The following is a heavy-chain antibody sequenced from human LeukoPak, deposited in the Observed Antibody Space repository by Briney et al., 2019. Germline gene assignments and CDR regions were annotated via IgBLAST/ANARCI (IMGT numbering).Heavy chain of an antibody. J-gene: IGHJ3*01. CDR1: GFTFSTYN. Sequence: PGGSLRLSCGASGFTFSTYNMKWVGQAPGKGLEWVSGITGSGDNTYYADSMKGRFTISRDNSKNTLHVQVNSLRAEDTAIYYCAKGKYSTGWGASVFDLWGQGTMVTVSS. CDR2: ITGSGDNT. CDR3: AKGKYSTGWGASVFDL. D-gene: IGHD6-19*01. V-gene: IGHV3-23*01.